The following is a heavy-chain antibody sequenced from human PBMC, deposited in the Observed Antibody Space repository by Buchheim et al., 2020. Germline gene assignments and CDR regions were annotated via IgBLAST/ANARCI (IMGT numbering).Heavy chain of an antibody. Sequence: EVQLVESGGGLVQPGGSLRLSCVASGFTFSSSDMHWVRQATGKGLEWVSAIDTTGETYYPDSVKGRFTISRENAKNSLYLQMNSLKAGDTAVYYCIRDNLHNGFDYWGQGTL. J-gene: IGHJ4*02. CDR1: GFTFSSSD. CDR2: IDTTGET. V-gene: IGHV3-13*01. CDR3: IRDNLHNGFDY. D-gene: IGHD2-8*01.